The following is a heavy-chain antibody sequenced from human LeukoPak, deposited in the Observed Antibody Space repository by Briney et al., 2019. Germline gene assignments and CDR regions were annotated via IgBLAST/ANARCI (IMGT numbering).Heavy chain of an antibody. J-gene: IGHJ3*02. CDR3: ARDRSRFWSGYPRYAPDAFDI. CDR2: INHSGST. Sequence: SETLSLTCAVYGGSFSGYYWSWIRQPPGKGLEWIGEINHSGSTNYNPSLKSRVTISVDTSKNQFSLKLSPVTAADTAVYYCARDRSRFWSGYPRYAPDAFDIWGQGTMVTVSS. D-gene: IGHD3-3*01. CDR1: GGSFSGYY. V-gene: IGHV4-34*01.